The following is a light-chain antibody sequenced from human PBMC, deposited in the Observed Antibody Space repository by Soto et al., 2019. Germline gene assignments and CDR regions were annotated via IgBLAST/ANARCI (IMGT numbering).Light chain of an antibody. V-gene: IGLV2-8*01. Sequence: QSVLTQPPSASGSPGQSVAISCTGTSSDFGGYNYVSWYQQHPGKAPELMIYEVNKRPAGVPDRFSGSKSGNTASLTVSGLQAEDEADYYCSSYAGSSNVFGTGTKVTVL. CDR1: SSDFGGYNY. CDR2: EVN. J-gene: IGLJ1*01. CDR3: SSYAGSSNV.